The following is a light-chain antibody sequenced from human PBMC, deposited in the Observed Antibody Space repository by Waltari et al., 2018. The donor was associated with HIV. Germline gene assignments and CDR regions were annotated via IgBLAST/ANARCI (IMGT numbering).Light chain of an antibody. V-gene: IGKV3-20*01. CDR2: GAS. CDR3: QQYDTSPPTT. Sequence: EIVLTQSPGTLSLSPGERATLSCRASQSVSSSYVAWYQQKPGQAPRLLVYGASSRATGIPDRFSGSGSGTDFTLTISRLEPEDFAVYYCQQYDTSPPTTFGQGTKVEIK. CDR1: QSVSSSY. J-gene: IGKJ1*01.